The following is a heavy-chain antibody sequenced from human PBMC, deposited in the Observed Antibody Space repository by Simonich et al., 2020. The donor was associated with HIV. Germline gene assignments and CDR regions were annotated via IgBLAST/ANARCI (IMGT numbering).Heavy chain of an antibody. CDR3: ASCGGDCYHFDY. J-gene: IGHJ4*02. Sequence: QVQLQQWGAGLLKSSETLSLTCAVYGWSFSGYSGCWVRQPPGKGQVGIGEINQSRSTNYNPSLKNRVTISVDTSKNQFSLKLSSVTAADTAVYYCASCGGDCYHFDYWGQGTLVTVSS. CDR1: GWSFSGYS. V-gene: IGHV4-34*01. D-gene: IGHD2-21*02. CDR2: INQSRST.